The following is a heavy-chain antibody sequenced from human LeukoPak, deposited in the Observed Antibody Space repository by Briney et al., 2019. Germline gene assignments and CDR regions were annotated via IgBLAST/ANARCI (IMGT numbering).Heavy chain of an antibody. V-gene: IGHV3-73*01. CDR3: TPTSTDMDV. CDR2: IRSKANSNAT. J-gene: IGHJ6*03. D-gene: IGHD2-2*01. CDR1: GFTFSGSA. Sequence: GGSLRLSCAASGFTFSGSAMHWVRQASGKGLEWVGRIRSKANSNATAYSASVKGRFTIPRDDSKNTAYLQMNSLKPEDTAVYYCTPTSTDMDVWGKGTTVTVSS.